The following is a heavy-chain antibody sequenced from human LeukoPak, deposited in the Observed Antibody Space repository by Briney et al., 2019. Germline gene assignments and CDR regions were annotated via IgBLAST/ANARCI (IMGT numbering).Heavy chain of an antibody. CDR3: ARSNGLRYFDR. J-gene: IGHJ4*02. V-gene: IGHV3-48*03. CDR1: GFTFSTYA. Sequence: GGSLRLSCAASGFTFSTYAMNWIRQAPGKGLEWVAYFGSTGTIHYADSMRGRFTISRDNAEMSLFLQMNSLRVDDAAVYYCARSNGLRYFDRWGQGTLVTVSS. CDR2: FGSTGTI. D-gene: IGHD4-11*01.